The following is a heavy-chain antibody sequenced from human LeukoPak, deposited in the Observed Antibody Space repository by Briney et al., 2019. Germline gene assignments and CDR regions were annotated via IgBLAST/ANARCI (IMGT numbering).Heavy chain of an antibody. Sequence: SETLSLTCAVYGGSFSGYYWSWIRQPPGKGLEWIGEINHSGSTNYNPSLKSRVTISVDTSKNQFSLKLSSVTAAVTAVDYCARLSYYGSGFSDWGQGTMVTVSS. CDR1: GGSFSGYY. CDR3: ARLSYYGSGFSD. CDR2: INHSGST. J-gene: IGHJ4*02. D-gene: IGHD3-10*01. V-gene: IGHV4-34*01.